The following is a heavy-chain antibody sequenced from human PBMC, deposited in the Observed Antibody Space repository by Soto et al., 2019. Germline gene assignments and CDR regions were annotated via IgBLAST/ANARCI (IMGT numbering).Heavy chain of an antibody. Sequence: GESLKISCKGSGYSFTTYWNGWVRQMPGKGLEWMGIIYPGDSDTRYSPSFQGQVTISADKSISTAYLQWSSLKASDTAMYYCARSYCSGGSCFSWWYCDYHDRIAVCGQGTTVTGS. CDR1: GYSFTTYW. CDR2: IYPGDSDT. CDR3: ARSYCSGGSCFSWWYCDYHDRIAV. V-gene: IGHV5-51*01. J-gene: IGHJ6*02. D-gene: IGHD2-15*01.